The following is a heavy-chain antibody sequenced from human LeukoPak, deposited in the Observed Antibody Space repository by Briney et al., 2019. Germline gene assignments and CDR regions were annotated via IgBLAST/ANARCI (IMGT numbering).Heavy chain of an antibody. V-gene: IGHV1-69*04. J-gene: IGHJ3*02. CDR3: ARDPVDIAMVTIAFDI. CDR1: GGTFSSYA. Sequence: ASVKVSCKASGGTFSSYAISWVRQAPGQGLEWMGRIIPILGIANYAQKFQGRVTITADKSTSTAYMELSSLRSEDTAVYYCARDPVDIAMVTIAFDIWGQGTMVTVSS. CDR2: IIPILGIA. D-gene: IGHD5-18*01.